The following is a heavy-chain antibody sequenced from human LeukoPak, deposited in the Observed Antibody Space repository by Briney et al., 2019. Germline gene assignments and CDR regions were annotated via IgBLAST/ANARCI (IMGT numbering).Heavy chain of an antibody. D-gene: IGHD3-22*01. J-gene: IGHJ4*02. V-gene: IGHV4-39*01. CDR1: GFTFSSYE. CDR2: IYYSGST. CDR3: ARHPTPLYYDSTLPADY. Sequence: GSLRLSCAASGFTFSSYEMNWVRQPPGKGLEWIGSIYYSGSTYYNPSLKSRVTISVDTSKNQFSLKLSSVTAADTAVYYCARHPTPLYYDSTLPADYWGQGTLVTVSS.